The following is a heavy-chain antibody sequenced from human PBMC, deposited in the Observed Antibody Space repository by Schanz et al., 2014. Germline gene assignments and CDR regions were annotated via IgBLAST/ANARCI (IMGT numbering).Heavy chain of an antibody. CDR2: IWYDGSNK. CDR1: GFTFSSYG. J-gene: IGHJ4*02. CDR3: AKDYSGSYYAY. Sequence: QVHLVESGGGVVQPGRSLRLSCAASGFTFSSYGMHWVRQAPGKGLEWVAVIWYDGSNKYYADSVKGRFTISRDNSKNTLYLQMNSLRAEDTAVYYCAKDYSGSYYAYWGQGTLVTVSS. D-gene: IGHD1-26*01. V-gene: IGHV3-30*18.